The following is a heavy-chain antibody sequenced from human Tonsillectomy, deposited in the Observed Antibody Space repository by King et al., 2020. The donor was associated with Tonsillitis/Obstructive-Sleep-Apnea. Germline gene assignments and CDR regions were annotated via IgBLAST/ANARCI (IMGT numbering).Heavy chain of an antibody. CDR1: GFSLSNSGMC. D-gene: IGHD3-10*01. J-gene: IGHJ6*03. CDR2: IDWDDDK. Sequence: VTLQESGPALVKPTQTLTLTCTFSGFSLSNSGMCVSWIRQPPGKALEWLARIDWDDDKYYSTSLKTRLTISKDTSKNQVVLTMTNMDPVDTATYFCARINNGSGDFHMDVWGKGTTVTVSS. V-gene: IGHV2-70*11. CDR3: ARINNGSGDFHMDV.